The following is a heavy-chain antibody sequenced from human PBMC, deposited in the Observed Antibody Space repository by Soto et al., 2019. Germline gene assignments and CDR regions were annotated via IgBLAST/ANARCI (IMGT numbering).Heavy chain of an antibody. D-gene: IGHD3-10*01. Sequence: HPGWSLRLSCVASGFIFSGYWINLVRQAPGKGPGWVSRIKYAERTTTYADSVKGRFTISRDNAKNTLYLQMNSLRAEDTAVYYCVTDYMLRVRASNWFEPWGKGTLVTVSS. CDR3: VTDYMLRVRASNWFEP. V-gene: IGHV3-74*01. CDR1: GFIFSGYW. CDR2: IKYAERTT. J-gene: IGHJ5*02.